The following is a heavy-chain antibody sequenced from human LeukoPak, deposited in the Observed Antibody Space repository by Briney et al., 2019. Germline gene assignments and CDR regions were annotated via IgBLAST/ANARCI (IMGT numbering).Heavy chain of an antibody. CDR3: ARDNLGRNGAPTNYYGMDV. D-gene: IGHD1-1*01. Sequence: GGSLRLSCAASGFTFSSYSMNWVRQAPGKGLEWVSYISSSSTTIYYADSVKGRFTISRENAKNSLYLQMNSLRDEDTAVYYCARDNLGRNGAPTNYYGMDVWGQGTTVTVSS. J-gene: IGHJ6*02. CDR1: GFTFSSYS. V-gene: IGHV3-48*02. CDR2: ISSSSTTI.